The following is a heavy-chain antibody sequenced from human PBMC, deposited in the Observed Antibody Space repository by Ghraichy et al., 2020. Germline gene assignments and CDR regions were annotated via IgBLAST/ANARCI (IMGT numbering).Heavy chain of an antibody. CDR3: AKIPTGSSSGWYWENWFDP. CDR2: ISSSGGST. D-gene: IGHD6-19*01. J-gene: IGHJ5*02. CDR1: GFTFSSYA. V-gene: IGHV3-23*01. Sequence: LSLTCAASGFTFSSYAMSWVRQAPGKGLEWVSAISSSGGSTYYADSVKGRFTISRDNSKNTLYLQMNSLRAEDTAVYYCAKIPTGSSSGWYWENWFDPWGQGTLVTVSS.